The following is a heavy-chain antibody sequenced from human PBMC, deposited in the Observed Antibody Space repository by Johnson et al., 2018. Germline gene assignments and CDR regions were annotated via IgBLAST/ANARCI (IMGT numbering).Heavy chain of an antibody. CDR3: ARDRVGDYYYGMDV. Sequence: QVQLQESGPGLVKPSETLSLTCTVSGGSISSYYWSWIRQPPGKGLEWIGYIYYSGSTNYNPSLKSRVTISVDTSKNQFSLKLSSVTAADTAVYYCARDRVGDYYYGMDVWGQGTTVTVSS. J-gene: IGHJ6*02. CDR2: IYYSGST. CDR1: GGSISSYY. V-gene: IGHV4-59*01. D-gene: IGHD3-16*01.